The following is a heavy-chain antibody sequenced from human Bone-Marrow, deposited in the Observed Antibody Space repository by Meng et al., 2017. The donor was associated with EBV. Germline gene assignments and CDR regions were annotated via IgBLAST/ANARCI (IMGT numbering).Heavy chain of an antibody. CDR1: GSCFTSNY. CDR3: ARAYGSGSYWRAYYFDY. D-gene: IGHD3-10*01. CDR2: GNLTRGGT. V-gene: IGHV1-2*06. Sequence: LVQSGAECHVPGASVKSPCRAFGSCFTSNYNYWGRQGLGQGLEWMGRGNLTRGGTTNAKKFHGRVTMTRDTSTSTAYTELFRLGTDDTAVYYCARAYGSGSYWRAYYFDYWGQGTLVTVSS. J-gene: IGHJ4*02.